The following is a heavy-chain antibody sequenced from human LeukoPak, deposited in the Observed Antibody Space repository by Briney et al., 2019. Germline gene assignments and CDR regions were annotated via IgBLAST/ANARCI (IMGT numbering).Heavy chain of an antibody. CDR2: IDPEDGET. D-gene: IGHD1-14*01. J-gene: IGHJ4*02. CDR3: STVHVPDPF. V-gene: IGHV1-69-2*01. CDR1: GYFFSDYY. Sequence: GASVKVSCKASGYFFSDYYMNWVRQAPGKGFEWMGRIDPEDGETIFAKKFKDRVTIRADKSTNTVYMELRSLTSEDTALYYCSTVHVPDPFWGQGTLVSVSS.